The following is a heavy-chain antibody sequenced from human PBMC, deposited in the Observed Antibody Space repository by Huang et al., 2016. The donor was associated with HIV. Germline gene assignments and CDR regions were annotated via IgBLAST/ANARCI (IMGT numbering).Heavy chain of an antibody. V-gene: IGHV3-9*01. CDR3: ARRGVMVRGAHFDY. J-gene: IGHJ4*02. D-gene: IGHD3-10*01. CDR2: ISWNSGSI. Sequence: EVQLVESGGGLVQPGRSLRLSCAASGFTFDDYAMHWVRQAPGKGLEWVSGISWNSGSIGYADSGKGRFTISRDNAKNSLYLQMNSLRAEDTALYYCARRGVMVRGAHFDYWGLGTLVTVSS. CDR1: GFTFDDYA.